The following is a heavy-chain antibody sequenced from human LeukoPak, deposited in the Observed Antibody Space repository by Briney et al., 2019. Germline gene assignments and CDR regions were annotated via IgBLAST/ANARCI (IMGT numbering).Heavy chain of an antibody. Sequence: SETLSLTCAVSGYSIDNGYYWGWIRQPPGKGLEWIGSIYHSGITFHNSSLKSRVTISADTSKNQFSLKLSSVTAADTAVYYCARLDAAAGRYLQFFYWGQGTLVTVSS. V-gene: IGHV4-38-2*01. D-gene: IGHD5-24*01. CDR3: ARLDAAAGRYLQFFY. J-gene: IGHJ4*02. CDR1: GYSIDNGYY. CDR2: IYHSGIT.